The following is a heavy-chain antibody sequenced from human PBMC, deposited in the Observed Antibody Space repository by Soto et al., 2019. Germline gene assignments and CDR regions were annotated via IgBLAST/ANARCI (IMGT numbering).Heavy chain of an antibody. CDR2: VSGSGGST. V-gene: IGHV3-23*04. Sequence: EVQLVESGGDLVQPGGSLRLSCAASGFTFSSYAMSWVRQAPGKGLEWVSSVSGSGGSTYYPDSVKGRFTISRDNSKDTVFLQMNSLRAEDTAVYYCAKDLEGSGYDSGNDYWGQGTLVIVAS. D-gene: IGHD5-12*01. J-gene: IGHJ4*02. CDR1: GFTFSSYA. CDR3: AKDLEGSGYDSGNDY.